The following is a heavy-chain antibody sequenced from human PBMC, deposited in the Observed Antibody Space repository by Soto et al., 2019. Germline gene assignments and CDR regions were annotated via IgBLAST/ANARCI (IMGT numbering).Heavy chain of an antibody. J-gene: IGHJ6*02. CDR1: GFTFSSYS. D-gene: IGHD3-3*01. Sequence: GGSLRLSCAASGFTFSSYSMNWVRQAPGKGLEWVSYISSSSSTIYYADSVKGRFTISRDNAKNSLYLQMNSLRDEDTAVYYCARVGEDDFWSGSYPMDVWGQGTTVTVSS. CDR3: ARVGEDDFWSGSYPMDV. CDR2: ISSSSSTI. V-gene: IGHV3-48*02.